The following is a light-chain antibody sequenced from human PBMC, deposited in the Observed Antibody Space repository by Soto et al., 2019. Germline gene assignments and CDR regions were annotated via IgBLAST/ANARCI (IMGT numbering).Light chain of an antibody. CDR3: SSYTTIRTVI. Sequence: QSALAQPASVSGSPGQSITISCTGTSGDVGAYNYVSWYHQHHPGKAPELIIYDVTHRPSGVSTRFSGSKSGNTASLTISGLQAEDEGDYYCSSYTTIRTVIFGGGTKVTVL. CDR2: DVT. CDR1: SGDVGAYNY. J-gene: IGLJ2*01. V-gene: IGLV2-14*01.